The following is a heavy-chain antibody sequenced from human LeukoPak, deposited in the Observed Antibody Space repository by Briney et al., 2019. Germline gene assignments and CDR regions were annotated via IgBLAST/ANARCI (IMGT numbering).Heavy chain of an antibody. D-gene: IGHD6-13*01. V-gene: IGHV3-15*01. J-gene: IGHJ4*02. CDR1: GFTFSNAW. CDR3: TTEGSRVAPTAPNDY. Sequence: TGGSLRLSCATSGFTFSNAWMSWVRQAPGKGLEWVGRIKSKADGGTTDYAAPVKGRFTISRDDSKNTLYLQMNSLKTEDTAAYYCTTEGSRVAPTAPNDYWGQGTLVTVSS. CDR2: IKSKADGGTT.